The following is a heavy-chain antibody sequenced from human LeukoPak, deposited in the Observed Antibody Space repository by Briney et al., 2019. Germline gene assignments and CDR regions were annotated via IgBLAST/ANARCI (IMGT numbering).Heavy chain of an antibody. CDR1: GYTFTSYG. CDR2: ISAYNGNT. CDR3: ARGLAPRRYCSSTSCYRPWFDP. J-gene: IGHJ5*02. Sequence: ASVKVSCKASGYTFTSYGISWVRQAPGQGLEWMGWISAYNGNTNYAQKLQGRVTTTTDTSTSTAYMELRSLRSDDTAVYYCARGLAPRRYCSSTSCYRPWFDPWGQGTLVTVSS. V-gene: IGHV1-18*01. D-gene: IGHD2-2*01.